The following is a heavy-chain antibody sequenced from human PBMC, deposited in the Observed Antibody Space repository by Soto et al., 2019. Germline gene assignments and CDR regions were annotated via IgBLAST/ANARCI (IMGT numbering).Heavy chain of an antibody. CDR3: AKGPHPNTGWPYYFDS. V-gene: IGHV3-48*02. J-gene: IGHJ4*02. CDR2: ISPRGDNI. CDR1: GFSLANFP. Sequence: SLRLSCVGSGFSLANFPMNWVRQTPGKGLEWISYISPRGDNIYYTESVKGRFTISRDNARNSLYLQMNSLRDEDAALYYCAKGPHPNTGWPYYFDSWGQGVPVTVSS. D-gene: IGHD6-19*01.